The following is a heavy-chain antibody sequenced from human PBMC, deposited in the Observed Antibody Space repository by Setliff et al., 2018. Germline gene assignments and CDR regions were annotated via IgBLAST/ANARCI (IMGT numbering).Heavy chain of an antibody. J-gene: IGHJ4*02. CDR2: ISYDGGNK. D-gene: IGHD3-16*01. V-gene: IGHV3-30-3*01. CDR3: ATAGGVDY. Sequence: GGSLRLSCAASGFTFSTYAIHWVRQAPGKGLEWVAVISYDGGNKFYADSVKGRFSISRDNSKNTVNLQMNSLRAEDTAVYYCATAGGVDYWGQGTLVTV. CDR1: GFTFSTYA.